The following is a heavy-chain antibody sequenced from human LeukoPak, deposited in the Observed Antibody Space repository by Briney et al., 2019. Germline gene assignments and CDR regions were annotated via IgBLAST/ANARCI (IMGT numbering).Heavy chain of an antibody. J-gene: IGHJ4*02. Sequence: PGGSLRPSCAASGFTFSSYEMNWVRQAPGKGLEWVSYISSSGSTIYYADSVKGRFTISRDNSKNTLYLQMNSLRAEDTAVYYCAKGLRKLIVGSTEYYFDYWGQGTLVTVSS. CDR3: AKGLRKLIVGSTEYYFDY. CDR1: GFTFSSYE. D-gene: IGHD1-26*01. CDR2: ISSSGSTI. V-gene: IGHV3-48*03.